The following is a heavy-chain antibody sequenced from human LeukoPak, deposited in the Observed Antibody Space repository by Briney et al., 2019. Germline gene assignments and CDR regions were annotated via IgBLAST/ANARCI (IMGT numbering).Heavy chain of an antibody. CDR2: ISAGGRNT. CDR1: GFSFSTYA. J-gene: IGHJ4*02. D-gene: IGHD2/OR15-2a*01. Sequence: GGSLRLSCSASGFSFSTYAMTWVRQAPGQGLEWVSSISAGGRNTNRADSVKGRFTISRDNSKNTLYLEMSSLGAEDTAVYFCAKSSMTYFDSLDYWGQGTLVTVSA. CDR3: AKSSMTYFDSLDY. V-gene: IGHV3-23*01.